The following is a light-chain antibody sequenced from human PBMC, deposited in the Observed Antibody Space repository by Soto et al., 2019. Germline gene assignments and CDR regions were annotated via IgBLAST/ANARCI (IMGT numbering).Light chain of an antibody. V-gene: IGLV1-51*01. CDR3: GTWDSSLSVMV. J-gene: IGLJ2*01. Sequence: QSVLTQPPSASAAPGQRVTISCSGGSSNIGNNYVTWYQQLPGTAPKLLIYDNDKRPSGIPDRFSGSKSGTSATLGITGLQTGDEADYYCGTWDSSLSVMVIGGGTKLTVL. CDR2: DND. CDR1: SSNIGNNY.